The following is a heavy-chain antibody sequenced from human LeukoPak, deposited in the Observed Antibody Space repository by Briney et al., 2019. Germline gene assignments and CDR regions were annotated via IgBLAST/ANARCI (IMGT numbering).Heavy chain of an antibody. D-gene: IGHD3-9*01. Sequence: PSETLSLTCTVSGGSITDNYWSWIRQPAGRGLEWIGRIYTSGSTDYKPSLRSRVTMSLDTSKNQFSLKLNSVTAADTAVYYCARGRWDILTGYNWFDPWGQGTLVTVSS. CDR2: IYTSGST. V-gene: IGHV4-4*07. CDR1: GGSITDNY. CDR3: ARGRWDILTGYNWFDP. J-gene: IGHJ5*02.